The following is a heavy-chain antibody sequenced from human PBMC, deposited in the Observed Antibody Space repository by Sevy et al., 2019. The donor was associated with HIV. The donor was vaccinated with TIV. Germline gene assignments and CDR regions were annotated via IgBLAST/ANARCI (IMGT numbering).Heavy chain of an antibody. D-gene: IGHD1-26*01. Sequence: GGSLRLSCAASGFSFSAYWMNWVRQAPGKGLEWVANIKPDGSDKHYVDSAEGRFTISRDNAKNSLYLQMNSRRVEDTAMYYCEQETFGRFDYWGQGTLVTVSS. J-gene: IGHJ4*02. CDR2: IKPDGSDK. CDR1: GFSFSAYW. V-gene: IGHV3-7*01. CDR3: EQETFGRFDY.